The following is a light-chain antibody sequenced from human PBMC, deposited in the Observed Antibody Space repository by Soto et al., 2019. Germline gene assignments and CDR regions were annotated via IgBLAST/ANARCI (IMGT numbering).Light chain of an antibody. J-gene: IGLJ2*01. CDR2: DVS. CDR1: SSDVGGYNY. CDR3: SAYRSSITLVV. Sequence: QSVLTQPASVSGSPGQSITISCTGTSSDVGGYNYVSWYQHHPGKAPKLIIYDVSNRPSGVANRFSGSKSGNTASLTISGLQAEDEADYYCSAYRSSITLVVVGGGTKVTV. V-gene: IGLV2-14*03.